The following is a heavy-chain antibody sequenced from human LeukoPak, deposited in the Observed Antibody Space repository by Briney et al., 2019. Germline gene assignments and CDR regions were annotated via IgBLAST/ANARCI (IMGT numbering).Heavy chain of an antibody. Sequence: SETLSLTCTVPGGSISSYYWSWIRQPPGKGLEWIGYIYYSGSTNYNPSLKSRVTISVDTSKNQFSLKLSSVTAADTAVYYCARGSYGTTFDYWGQGTLVTVSS. CDR2: IYYSGST. J-gene: IGHJ4*02. D-gene: IGHD5-18*01. CDR1: GGSISSYY. V-gene: IGHV4-59*01. CDR3: ARGSYGTTFDY.